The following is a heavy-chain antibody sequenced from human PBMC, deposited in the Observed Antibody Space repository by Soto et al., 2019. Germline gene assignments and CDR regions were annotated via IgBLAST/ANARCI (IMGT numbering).Heavy chain of an antibody. CDR3: TRTGTRAYYYYGMDV. CDR2: IRSKAYGGTT. V-gene: IGHV3-49*04. J-gene: IGHJ6*02. Sequence: GGSLRLSCTASGFTFGDYAMSWVRQAPGKGLEWVGFIRSKAYGGTTEYAASGKGRFTISRDDSKSIAYLQMNSLKTEDTAVYYCTRTGTRAYYYYGMDVWGQGTTVTVSS. D-gene: IGHD1-7*01. CDR1: GFTFGDYA.